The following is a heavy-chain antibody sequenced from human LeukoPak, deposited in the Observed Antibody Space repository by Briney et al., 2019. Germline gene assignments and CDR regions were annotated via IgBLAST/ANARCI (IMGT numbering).Heavy chain of an antibody. CDR2: ISAYNGNT. Sequence: ASVKVSCKASGYTFTSYGIRWVRQAPGQGLEWMGWISAYNGNTNYAQKLQGRVTMTTDTSTSTAYMELRSLRSDDTAVYYCAREGYDYVWGSYRTTFFDYWGQGTLVTVSS. CDR1: GYTFTSYG. D-gene: IGHD3-16*02. CDR3: AREGYDYVWGSYRTTFFDY. J-gene: IGHJ4*02. V-gene: IGHV1-18*01.